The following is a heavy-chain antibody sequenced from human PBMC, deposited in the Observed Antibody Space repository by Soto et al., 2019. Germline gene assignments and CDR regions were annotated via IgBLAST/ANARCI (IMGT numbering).Heavy chain of an antibody. CDR1: GFSFKIYS. CDR2: ISAGGGNT. J-gene: IGHJ6*03. Sequence: EVHLLESGGGLVQPGGALKPSWAASGFSFKIYSMKWVPQAPGEGLEGVPAISAGGGNTYYADSVKGRFTISRDNSKNTLYLQMNSLRADDTAGYYCAKAPTYDYYYYMDVWGKGTTVTVSS. V-gene: IGHV3-23*01. CDR3: AKAPTYDYYYYMDV.